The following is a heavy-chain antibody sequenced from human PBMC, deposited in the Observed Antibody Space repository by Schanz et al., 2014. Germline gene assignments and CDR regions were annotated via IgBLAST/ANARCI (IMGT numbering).Heavy chain of an antibody. CDR3: AKDPHKDYGGKPQALDI. J-gene: IGHJ3*02. D-gene: IGHD4-17*01. Sequence: EVQLVESGGGLIQPGGSLRLSCVASGFTVSSNYMSWVRQAPGKGLEWVSAISGNGGSTYFADSVKGRFTISRDNSKNTLYLQMNSLRAEDTALYYCAKDPHKDYGGKPQALDIWGQGTMVTVSS. V-gene: IGHV3-53*01. CDR1: GFTVSSNY. CDR2: SGNGGST.